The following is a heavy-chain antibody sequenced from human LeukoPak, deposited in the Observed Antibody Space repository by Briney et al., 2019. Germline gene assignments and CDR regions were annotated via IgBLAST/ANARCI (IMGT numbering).Heavy chain of an antibody. V-gene: IGHV1-2*02. CDR2: INPNSGGT. Sequence: GASVKVSCKASGYTFTGYYMHWVRQAPGQGLEWMGWINPNSGGTNYAQKFQGRVTMTRDTSISTAYMELSRLRSDDTAVYYCARVYCSSTSCPWGFDPWGQGTLVTVSS. CDR1: GYTFTGYY. D-gene: IGHD2-2*01. J-gene: IGHJ5*02. CDR3: ARVYCSSTSCPWGFDP.